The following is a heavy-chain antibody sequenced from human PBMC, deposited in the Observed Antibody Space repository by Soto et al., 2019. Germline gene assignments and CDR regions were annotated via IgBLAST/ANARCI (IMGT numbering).Heavy chain of an antibody. CDR1: GFTFSTYW. CDR3: ARDPLIGTTDYGLDV. V-gene: IGHV3-74*01. Sequence: EVQLVESGGGLVQPGGSLRLSCAASGFTFSTYWMHWVRQPPGKGLVWVSHINNDGSNTAYADSVKGRFTISRDNAQSTLYLQMNSLRAEDTAVYYCARDPLIGTTDYGLDVWGQGTTVSVPS. D-gene: IGHD1-7*01. CDR2: INNDGSNT. J-gene: IGHJ6*02.